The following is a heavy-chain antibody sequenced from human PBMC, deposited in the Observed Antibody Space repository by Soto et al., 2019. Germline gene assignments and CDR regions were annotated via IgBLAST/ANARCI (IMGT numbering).Heavy chain of an antibody. J-gene: IGHJ4*02. CDR3: ARSPRSSPYFDY. D-gene: IGHD6-13*01. CDR1: GYTFSNFW. V-gene: IGHV5-51*01. CDR2: IYPGDHET. Sequence: GESLKISCQCSGYTFSNFWIGWVRQLPGKGLEWMGIIYPGDHETRYSPSFHGKVTISADKSTNTAYLQWNSLEASDTAFYFCARSPRSSPYFDYWGQGALVTVSS.